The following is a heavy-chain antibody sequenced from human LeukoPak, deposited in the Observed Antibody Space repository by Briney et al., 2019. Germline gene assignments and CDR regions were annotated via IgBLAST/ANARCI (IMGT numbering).Heavy chain of an antibody. Sequence: GGSLRLSCAASGFTPSTYAMSWVRQAPGKGLEWVSAISVRGGSTYYADSVQGRFTISRDNSKNTLYLQMNSLRAEDTAVYYCTKDLNVGDLGYFDYWGQGTLVTVSS. V-gene: IGHV3-23*01. CDR2: ISVRGGST. J-gene: IGHJ4*02. CDR3: TKDLNVGDLGYFDY. CDR1: GFTPSTYA. D-gene: IGHD2-8*01.